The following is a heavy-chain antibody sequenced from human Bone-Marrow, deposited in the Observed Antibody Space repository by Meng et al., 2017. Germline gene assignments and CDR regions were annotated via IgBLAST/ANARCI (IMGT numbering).Heavy chain of an antibody. CDR3: ARVSDYYDSSGYYSTFDY. D-gene: IGHD3-22*01. Sequence: ASVKVSCKASGYTFTSYYMHWVRQAPGQGLEWTGIINPSGGSTSYAQKFQGRVTMTRDTSTSTVYMELSSLRSEDTAVYYCARVSDYYDSSGYYSTFDYWGQGTLVTVSS. CDR1: GYTFTSYY. J-gene: IGHJ4*02. CDR2: INPSGGST. V-gene: IGHV1-46*01.